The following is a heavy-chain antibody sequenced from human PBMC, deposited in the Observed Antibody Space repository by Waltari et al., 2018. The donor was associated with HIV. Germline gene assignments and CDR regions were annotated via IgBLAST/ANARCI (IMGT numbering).Heavy chain of an antibody. Sequence: EVQLVESGGGLVKPGGSLRLSCAASGFTFSSYSMNWVRQAPGKGLGWVSSISSSSSYIYYADSVKGRFTISRDNAKNSLYLQMNSLRAEDTAVYYCARVSEDAFDIWGQGTMVTVSS. V-gene: IGHV3-21*01. D-gene: IGHD1-26*01. CDR2: ISSSSSYI. CDR1: GFTFSSYS. J-gene: IGHJ3*02. CDR3: ARVSEDAFDI.